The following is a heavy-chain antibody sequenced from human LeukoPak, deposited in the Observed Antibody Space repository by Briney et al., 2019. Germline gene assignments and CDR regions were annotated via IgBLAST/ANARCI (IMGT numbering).Heavy chain of an antibody. CDR1: GYSFTSYW. CDR2: IYPGDSDT. D-gene: IGHD3-9*01. J-gene: IGHJ5*02. CDR3: ARQYDTNWFDP. V-gene: IGHV5-51*01. Sequence: GESLKISCKGSGYSFTSYWIGWGRQIPGKGLEWMGIIYPGDSDTRYSPSFQGQVTISADKSLSTAYLQWSSMKATDTAMYYCARQYDTNWFDPWGQGTLVTVSS.